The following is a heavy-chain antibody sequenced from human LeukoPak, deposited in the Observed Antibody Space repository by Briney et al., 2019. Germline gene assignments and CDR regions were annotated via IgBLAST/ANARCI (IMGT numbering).Heavy chain of an antibody. V-gene: IGHV4-4*07. CDR3: ARERPARRTLNAFDI. CDR2: FYPSENT. D-gene: IGHD2-2*01. CDR1: GGSINSYY. Sequence: SETLSLTSTVSGGSINSYYWSWIRQPAGKGLEWIGRFYPSENTDYNPSLKSRVTMSIDTSKNHFSLKLKSVTAADTAVYYCARERPARRTLNAFDIWGQGTVVTVSS. J-gene: IGHJ3*02.